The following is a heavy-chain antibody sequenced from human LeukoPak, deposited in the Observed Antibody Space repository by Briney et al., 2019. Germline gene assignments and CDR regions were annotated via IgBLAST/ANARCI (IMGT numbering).Heavy chain of an antibody. V-gene: IGHV1-18*01. Sequence: ASVKVSCKASGYTFTSYGISWVRQAPGQGLEWMGWISAYNGNTNYAQKLQGRVTMTTDTSTSTAYMELRSLRSDDTAVYYCARDFGDPPRVEDQFDYWGQGTLATVSS. CDR2: ISAYNGNT. CDR1: GYTFTSYG. D-gene: IGHD2-21*01. J-gene: IGHJ4*02. CDR3: ARDFGDPPRVEDQFDY.